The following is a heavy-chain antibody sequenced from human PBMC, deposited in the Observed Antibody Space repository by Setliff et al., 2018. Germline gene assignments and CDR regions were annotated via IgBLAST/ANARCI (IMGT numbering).Heavy chain of an antibody. V-gene: IGHV1-18*01. D-gene: IGHD5-12*01. CDR3: ARSFDSGFYHQRDAYDI. J-gene: IGHJ3*02. Sequence: ASVKVSCKASGYTFTDFGVSWVRQAPGQGLEWVGWISPYNGNTYYAPKFQGTAIMTTDTATTTAYLELRSLRSDDTAVYYCARSFDSGFYHQRDAYDIWGQGTLVTVSS. CDR2: ISPYNGNT. CDR1: GYTFTDFG.